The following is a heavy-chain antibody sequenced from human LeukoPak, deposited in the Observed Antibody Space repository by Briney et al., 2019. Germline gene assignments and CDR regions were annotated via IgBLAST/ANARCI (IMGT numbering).Heavy chain of an antibody. CDR2: IYHSGST. D-gene: IGHD2-21*02. CDR1: GYSISSGYY. Sequence: SETLSLTCTVSGYSISSGYYWGWIRQPPGKGLECIASIYHSGSTYYNPSLKSRVTISVDTSKNQFSLKLSSVTAADTAVYYCAREVTAIDYYYYYGMDVWGQGTTVTVSS. CDR3: AREVTAIDYYYYYGMDV. J-gene: IGHJ6*02. V-gene: IGHV4-38-2*02.